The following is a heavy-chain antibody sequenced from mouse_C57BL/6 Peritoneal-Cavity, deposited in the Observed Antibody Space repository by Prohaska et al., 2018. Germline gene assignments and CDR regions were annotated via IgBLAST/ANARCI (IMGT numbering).Heavy chain of an antibody. D-gene: IGHD1-1*01. Sequence: EVQLGESGGGLVKPGGSLKLSCAASGFTFSDYGMHWVRQAPEKGLEWVSYISSGSSTIYYADTVKGRFTISRDNAKNTLFLQMTSLRSEDTAMYYCATPYYGSSSYWYFDVWGTGTTVTVSS. V-gene: IGHV5-17*01. J-gene: IGHJ1*03. CDR2: ISSGSSTI. CDR1: GFTFSDYG. CDR3: ATPYYGSSSYWYFDV.